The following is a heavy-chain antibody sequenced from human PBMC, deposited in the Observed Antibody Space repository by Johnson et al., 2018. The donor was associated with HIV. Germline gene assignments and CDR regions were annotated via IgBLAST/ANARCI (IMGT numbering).Heavy chain of an antibody. V-gene: IGHV3-30*18. CDR1: GFTFSSYG. J-gene: IGHJ3*02. D-gene: IGHD1-26*01. Sequence: QVQLVESGGGVVQPGRSLRLSCAASGFTFSSYGMHWVRQAPGKGLEWVAVISYDGSNKYYADSVKGRFTISRDNSKNTLYLQMNSLRAEDTAVYYCAKDRGDSGGPPDAFDIWGQGTMVTVSS. CDR3: AKDRGDSGGPPDAFDI. CDR2: ISYDGSNK.